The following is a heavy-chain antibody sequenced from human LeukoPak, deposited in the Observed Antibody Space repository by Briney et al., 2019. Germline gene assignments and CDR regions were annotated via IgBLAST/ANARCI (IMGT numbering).Heavy chain of an antibody. CDR1: GFTVSSNY. D-gene: IGHD3-22*01. Sequence: PGTSLRLSCAASGFTVSSNYMSWVRQAPGKGLEWVSVIYNGGSTYYADSVKGRFTISRHNSKNTLYLQMNSLRAEDTAVYYCARGGPPYYYDSSGYYLDYWGQGTLVTVSS. J-gene: IGHJ4*02. V-gene: IGHV3-53*04. CDR3: ARGGPPYYYDSSGYYLDY. CDR2: IYNGGST.